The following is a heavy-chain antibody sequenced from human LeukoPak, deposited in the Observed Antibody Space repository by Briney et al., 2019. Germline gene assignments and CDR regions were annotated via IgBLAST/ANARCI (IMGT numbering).Heavy chain of an antibody. Sequence: GGSLRLSCAASGFTFSTFAMIWVRQPPGKGLEWVSSIFPSGGEIHYADSVRGRFTISRDNSKSTLSLQMNSLRAEDTAVYYCTRAPPYYYDSLDWGQGTLVTVSS. J-gene: IGHJ4*02. CDR2: IFPSGGEI. V-gene: IGHV3-23*01. CDR1: GFTFSTFA. D-gene: IGHD3-22*01. CDR3: TRAPPYYYDSLD.